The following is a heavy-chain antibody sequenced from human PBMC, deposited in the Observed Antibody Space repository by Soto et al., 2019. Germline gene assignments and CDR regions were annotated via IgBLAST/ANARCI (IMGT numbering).Heavy chain of an antibody. CDR2: INPSGGTT. CDR3: ARGPATAPDAY. V-gene: IGHV1-46*01. Sequence: GASVKVSCKASGYTFTGYYMHWVRQAPGQGLEWMGIINPSGGTTTYAQKFQGRVTMTRDTSTSTVYMELSSLRSEDTAVYYCARGPATAPDAYWGLGTLVTVSS. J-gene: IGHJ4*02. D-gene: IGHD2-2*01. CDR1: GYTFTGYY.